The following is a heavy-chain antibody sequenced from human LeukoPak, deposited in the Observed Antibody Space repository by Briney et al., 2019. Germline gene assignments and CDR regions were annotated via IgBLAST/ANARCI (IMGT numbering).Heavy chain of an antibody. D-gene: IGHD6-6*01. CDR3: ARDLGQYSTTRGSFFDY. V-gene: IGHV3-33*01. J-gene: IGHJ4*02. CDR2: IWHDGSNK. CDR1: GFAFSSYG. Sequence: GRTLRLSCAASGFAFSSYGFHWVRQAPGKGLEWVAIIWHDGSNKYYADSVKGRFTISRDDSKNTLYLQMNSLRAEDTAFYYCARDLGQYSTTRGSFFDYWGQGALVTVSS.